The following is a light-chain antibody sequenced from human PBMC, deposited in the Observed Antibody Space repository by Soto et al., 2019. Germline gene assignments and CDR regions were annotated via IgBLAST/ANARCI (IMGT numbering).Light chain of an antibody. CDR3: PQDNSFPCA. J-gene: IGKJ4*01. V-gene: IGKV1-12*01. CDR2: AAV. CDR1: QGISSW. Sequence: DIQMTQSPSSVSASVGDRVTITCRASQGISSWLAWYPQKPGKAPKLLIYAAVSLQSGGPSRFNGSGSGTHVTLTISSLQPEDFATYYFPQDNSFPCACGGVNKVGIK.